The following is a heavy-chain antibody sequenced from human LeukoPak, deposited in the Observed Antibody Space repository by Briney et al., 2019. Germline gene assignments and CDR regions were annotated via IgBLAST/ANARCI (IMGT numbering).Heavy chain of an antibody. Sequence: PGGSLRLSCVVSGFSFSSYSMNWVRQAPGKGLEWLSYISSSGSTIYDADSVKGRFTVSRDNSEDSLYLQMDRLRAEDTAFYYCVKDGPVLSFWGQGTLVTVSS. V-gene: IGHV3-48*04. D-gene: IGHD4/OR15-4a*01. CDR1: GFSFSSYS. J-gene: IGHJ4*02. CDR3: VKDGPVLSF. CDR2: ISSSGSTI.